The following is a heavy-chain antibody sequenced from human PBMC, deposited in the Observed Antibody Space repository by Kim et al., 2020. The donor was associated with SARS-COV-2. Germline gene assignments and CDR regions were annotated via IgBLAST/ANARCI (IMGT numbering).Heavy chain of an antibody. V-gene: IGHV3-23*01. Sequence: VEGRFTISRDNSKNTLYLQMNSLRAEDTAVYYCAKAGGSSSWYYYYGMDVWGQGTTVTVSS. CDR3: AKAGGSSSWYYYYGMDV. J-gene: IGHJ6*02. D-gene: IGHD6-13*01.